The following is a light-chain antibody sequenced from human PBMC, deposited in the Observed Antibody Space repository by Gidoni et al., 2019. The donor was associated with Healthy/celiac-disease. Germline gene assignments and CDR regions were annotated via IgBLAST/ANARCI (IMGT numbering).Light chain of an antibody. J-gene: IGKJ2*01. Sequence: DIQMTQSPSSLSASVGDRVTITCRASQSIISYLNWYQQKPGKAPKLLIYAAASLQSGVPSRFSCSGSGTDFTLTISSLQPEDFATYYCQQSYSTPRTFGQGTKLEIK. CDR2: AAA. CDR1: QSIISY. V-gene: IGKV1-39*01. CDR3: QQSYSTPRT.